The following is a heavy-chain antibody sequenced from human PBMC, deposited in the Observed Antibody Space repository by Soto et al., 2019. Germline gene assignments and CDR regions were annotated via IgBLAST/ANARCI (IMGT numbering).Heavy chain of an antibody. D-gene: IGHD6-13*01. CDR3: ARDVAGGGVEANEQQLGWGAFDI. J-gene: IGHJ3*02. V-gene: IGHV3-21*01. Sequence: GGSLRLSCAASGFTFSSYSMNWVRQAPGKGLEWVSSISSSSSYIYYADSVKGRCTISRDNAKNTLYLQMNSQRAEDQAVYYWARDVAGGGVEANEQQLGWGAFDIWGQGTMVTVSS. CDR2: ISSSSSYI. CDR1: GFTFSSYS.